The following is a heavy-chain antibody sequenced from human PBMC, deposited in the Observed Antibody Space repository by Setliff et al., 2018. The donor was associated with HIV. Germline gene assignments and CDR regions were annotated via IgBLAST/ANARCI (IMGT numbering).Heavy chain of an antibody. Sequence: PSETLSLTCNVSGGSISSGGYYWSWIRQPPGKGPEWIGYIHSSGNTFYTPSLKSRLTISLDTSKNQFSLKLNSVTAADTAVYYCARAPTGGLVGYFHHWGQGTLVTVSS. V-gene: IGHV4-31*03. J-gene: IGHJ1*01. CDR2: IHSSGNT. D-gene: IGHD3-10*01. CDR3: ARAPTGGLVGYFHH. CDR1: GGSISSGGYY.